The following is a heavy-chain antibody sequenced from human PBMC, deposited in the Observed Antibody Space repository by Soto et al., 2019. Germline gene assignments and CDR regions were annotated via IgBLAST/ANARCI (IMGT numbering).Heavy chain of an antibody. J-gene: IGHJ6*02. V-gene: IGHV1-3*01. D-gene: IGHD3-10*01. Sequence: GASVKVSCKASGYTFTSYAMRWVRQAPGQRLEWMGWINAGNGNTKYSQKFQGRVTITRDTSASTAYMELSSLRSEDTAVYYCARKSKLLWFGELSSYYYGMDVRGQGTTVTVSS. CDR1: GYTFTSYA. CDR2: INAGNGNT. CDR3: ARKSKLLWFGELSSYYYGMDV.